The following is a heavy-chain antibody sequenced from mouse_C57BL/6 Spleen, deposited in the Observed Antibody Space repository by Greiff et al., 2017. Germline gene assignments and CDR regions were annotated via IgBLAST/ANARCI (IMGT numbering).Heavy chain of an antibody. D-gene: IGHD1-1*01. CDR2: IDPETGGT. V-gene: IGHV1-15*01. CDR3: TSPYYYGSFLDY. CDR1: GYTFTDYE. J-gene: IGHJ2*01. Sequence: QVQLQQPGAELVRPGASVTLSCKASGYTFTDYEMHWVKQTPVHGLEWIGAIDPETGGTAYNQKFKGKAILTADKSSSTAYMELRSLTSEDSAVYYCTSPYYYGSFLDYWGQGTTLTVSS.